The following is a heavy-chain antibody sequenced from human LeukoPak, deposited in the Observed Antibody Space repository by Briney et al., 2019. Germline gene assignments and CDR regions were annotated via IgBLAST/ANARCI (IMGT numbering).Heavy chain of an antibody. CDR1: GFTFSTYT. CDR3: ARDLYGDYAFDY. D-gene: IGHD4-17*01. Sequence: PGGSLRLSCAASGFTFSTYTMNWVRQAPGKGLEWVSSISSSSNYIYYADSVKGRFTISRDNAKTSLSLQMNSLRAEDTAVYFCARDLYGDYAFDYWGQGTLVTVSS. CDR2: ISSSSNYI. J-gene: IGHJ4*02. V-gene: IGHV3-21*01.